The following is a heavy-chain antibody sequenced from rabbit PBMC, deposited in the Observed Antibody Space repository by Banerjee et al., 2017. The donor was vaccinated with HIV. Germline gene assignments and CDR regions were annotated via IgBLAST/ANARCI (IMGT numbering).Heavy chain of an antibody. Sequence: QEQLVESGGGLVQPEGSLTLTCTASGFSLSNNYVMCWVRQAPGKGLEWIACINIGSGSTYYASWAKGRFTISKTSSTTVTLQMTSLTVADTATYFSWRRDCVAGVYNMGKLWGPGTLVTVS. V-gene: IGHV1S45*01. J-gene: IGHJ4*01. D-gene: IGHD3-1*01. CDR1: GFSLSNNYV. CDR3: WRRDCVAGVYNMGKL. CDR2: INIGSGST.